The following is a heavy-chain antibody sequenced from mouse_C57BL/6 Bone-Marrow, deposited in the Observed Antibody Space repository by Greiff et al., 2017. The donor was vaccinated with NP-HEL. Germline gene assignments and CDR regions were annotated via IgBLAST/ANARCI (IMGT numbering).Heavy chain of an antibody. CDR1: GYTFTSYW. Sequence: QVQLQQPGAELVRPGSSVKLSCKASGYTFTSYWMHWVKQRPIQGLEWIGNIDPSDSDTHYHQTFKDQATLTVDKSSSTAYMQLSSLTSEDSAVYYCARGWLSFDYWGQGTTLTVSS. J-gene: IGHJ2*01. D-gene: IGHD1-1*02. V-gene: IGHV1-52*01. CDR3: ARGWLSFDY. CDR2: IDPSDSDT.